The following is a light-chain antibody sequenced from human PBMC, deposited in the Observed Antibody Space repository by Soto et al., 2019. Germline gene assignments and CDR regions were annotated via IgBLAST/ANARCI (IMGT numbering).Light chain of an antibody. Sequence: IVLTHSPGTLSLSPGEIATLSCRASQYLTNNYLAWYQQKPGQPTRLVIYDASSRATVIPDRFSARGSGTDVTLTISRLEPEEFSVYFCQQDSYYHMTFGQAHNGEI. CDR3: QQDSYYHMT. CDR1: QYLTNNY. CDR2: DAS. V-gene: IGKV3-20*01. J-gene: IGKJ1*01.